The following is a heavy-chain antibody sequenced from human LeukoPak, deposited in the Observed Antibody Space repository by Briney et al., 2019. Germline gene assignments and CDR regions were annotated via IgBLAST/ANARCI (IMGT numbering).Heavy chain of an antibody. J-gene: IGHJ6*04. CDR1: GFTVSSNY. D-gene: IGHD3-10*01. CDR2: IYSGGST. V-gene: IGHV3-53*01. CDR3: AGDSYYYGSGSYYNVGYYYYYGMDV. Sequence: GGSLRLSCAASGFTVSSNYMSWVRQAPGKGLEWVSVIYSGGSTYYADSVKGRFTISRDNSKNTLYLQMNSLRAEDTAVYYCAGDSYYYGSGSYYNVGYYYYYGMDVWGKGTTVTVSS.